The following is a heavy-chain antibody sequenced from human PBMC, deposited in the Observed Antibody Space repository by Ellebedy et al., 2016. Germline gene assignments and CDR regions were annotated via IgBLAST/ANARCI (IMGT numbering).Heavy chain of an antibody. Sequence: SETLSLTCTVSGGSISSYYWSWIRQHPGNGLEWIGYIYYSGSTNYNPSLKSRVTISVDTSKNQFSLKLSSVTAADTAVYYCARADNYYDSSGYYYRLDAFDIWGQGTMVTVSS. D-gene: IGHD3-22*01. CDR2: IYYSGST. V-gene: IGHV4-59*01. J-gene: IGHJ3*02. CDR3: ARADNYYDSSGYYYRLDAFDI. CDR1: GGSISSYY.